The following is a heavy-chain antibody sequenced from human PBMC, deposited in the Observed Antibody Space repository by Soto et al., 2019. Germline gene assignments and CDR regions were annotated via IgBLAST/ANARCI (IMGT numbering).Heavy chain of an antibody. Sequence: GGSLRLSCAGSRFSFSNYAMTWARQAPGEGLEWVSSITGSGGGTTYADSVKGRFTISRDNSKNILYLQMDSLRADDTAVYYCATDPNGDYIGAFDNWGQGTMVTVSS. D-gene: IGHD4-17*01. J-gene: IGHJ3*02. CDR1: RFSFSNYA. CDR2: ITGSGGGT. V-gene: IGHV3-23*01. CDR3: ATDPNGDYIGAFDN.